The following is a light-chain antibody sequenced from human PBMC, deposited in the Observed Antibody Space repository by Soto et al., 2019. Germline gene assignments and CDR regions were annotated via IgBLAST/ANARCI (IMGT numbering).Light chain of an antibody. V-gene: IGLV2-14*01. CDR2: EVS. CDR1: SSDVGGYNY. J-gene: IGLJ3*02. Sequence: QSALTQPASVSGSPGQSITISCTGTSSDVGGYNYVSWYQQHPGKAPKLMIYEVSNRPSGVSNRFSGSKSGNTASLTISGLQAADEADYYCCSYTSSSTRVFGGGTKVTVL. CDR3: CSYTSSSTRV.